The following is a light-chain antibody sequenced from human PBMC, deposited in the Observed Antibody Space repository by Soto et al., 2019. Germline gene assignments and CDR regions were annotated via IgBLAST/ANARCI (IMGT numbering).Light chain of an antibody. CDR2: AVS. CDR1: QSVSRN. Sequence: EIVMTQSPATLSVSPGEGASLSCRASQSVSRNLAWYQHKPGQAPRLLIYAVSTRATGIPARFSGSGSGTEFTLTISSLHSEDFAVYYCQQYNNWPPQHTFGQGTKLAIK. CDR3: QQYNNWPPQHT. V-gene: IGKV3-15*01. J-gene: IGKJ2*01.